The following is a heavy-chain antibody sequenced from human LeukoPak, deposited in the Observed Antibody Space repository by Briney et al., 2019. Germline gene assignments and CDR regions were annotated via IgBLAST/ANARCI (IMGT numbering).Heavy chain of an antibody. CDR3: AKDRKAAAPPDDAFDI. CDR1: GGTFSSYA. V-gene: IGHV1-69*13. J-gene: IGHJ3*02. CDR2: IIPIFGAA. D-gene: IGHD6-13*01. Sequence: SVKVSCKASGGTFSSYAISWVRQAPGQGLEWMGGIIPIFGAANYAQKFQGRVTITADESTSTAYMELSSLRSEDTAVYYCAKDRKAAAPPDDAFDIWGQGTMVTVSS.